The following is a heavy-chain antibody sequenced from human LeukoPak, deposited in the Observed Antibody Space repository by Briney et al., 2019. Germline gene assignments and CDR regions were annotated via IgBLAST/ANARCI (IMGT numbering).Heavy chain of an antibody. D-gene: IGHD2-2*01. CDR3: ARDLCSVEPAAPCYYFDY. V-gene: IGHV1-18*01. J-gene: IGHJ4*02. Sequence: ASVKVSCKASGYALSRYGISWVRQAPGQGLEWMGWSSAYNENTNSALKVQGRATMTTDTSTSTAYMELRSLRSDDTAVYYCARDLCSVEPAAPCYYFDYWGQGTLVTVSS. CDR2: SSAYNENT. CDR1: GYALSRYG.